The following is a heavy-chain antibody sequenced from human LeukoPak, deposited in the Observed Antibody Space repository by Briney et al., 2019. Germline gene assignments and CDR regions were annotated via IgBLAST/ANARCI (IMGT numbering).Heavy chain of an antibody. Sequence: GRSLRLSSAASGLTFSSYSMKWVRPAPGKGLEWVSSISTSRSYIYYADSVKGRFTISRDNAKNSLYLQMNSLRAEDTAVYYCARERAGGAQTYYYYYYGMDVWGQGTTVTVSS. D-gene: IGHD3-10*01. V-gene: IGHV3-21*01. CDR3: ARERAGGAQTYYYYYYGMDV. J-gene: IGHJ6*02. CDR1: GLTFSSYS. CDR2: ISTSRSYI.